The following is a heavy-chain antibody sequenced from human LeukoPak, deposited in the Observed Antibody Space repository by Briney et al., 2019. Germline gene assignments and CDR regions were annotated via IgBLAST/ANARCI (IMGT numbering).Heavy chain of an antibody. CDR1: GYSFTSYW. J-gene: IGHJ4*02. Sequence: GESLKISCKGSGYSFTSYWIGWVRQMPGKGLEWMGIIYPGDSDTRYSPSFQGQVTISADKSISTAYLQWSSLKASDPAMYYCARQPKSQYCSSTSCLFDYWGQGTLVPVSS. D-gene: IGHD2-2*01. V-gene: IGHV5-51*01. CDR2: IYPGDSDT. CDR3: ARQPKSQYCSSTSCLFDY.